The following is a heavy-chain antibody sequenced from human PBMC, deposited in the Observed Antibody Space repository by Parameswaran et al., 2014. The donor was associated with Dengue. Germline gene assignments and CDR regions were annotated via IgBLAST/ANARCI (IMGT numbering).Heavy chain of an antibody. CDR3: ARYIVATIVDY. J-gene: IGHJ4*02. V-gene: IGHV4-34*01. Sequence: WIRQPPGKGLEWIGEINHSGSTNYNPSLKSRVTISVDTSKNQFSLKLSSVTAADTAVYYCARYIVATIVDYWGQGTLVTVSS. D-gene: IGHD5-12*01. CDR2: INHSGST.